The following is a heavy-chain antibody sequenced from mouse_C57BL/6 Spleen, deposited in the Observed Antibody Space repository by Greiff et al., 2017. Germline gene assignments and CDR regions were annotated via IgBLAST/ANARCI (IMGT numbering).Heavy chain of an antibody. J-gene: IGHJ2*01. Sequence: VHVKQSGPVLVKPGASVKMSCKASGYTFTDYYMNWVKQSHGKSLEWIGVINPYNGGTSYNQKFKGKATLTVDKSSSTAYMELNSLTSEDSAVYYCARPEYDYDGYWGQGTTLTVSS. CDR2: INPYNGGT. CDR3: ARPEYDYDGY. D-gene: IGHD2-4*01. CDR1: GYTFTDYY. V-gene: IGHV1-19*01.